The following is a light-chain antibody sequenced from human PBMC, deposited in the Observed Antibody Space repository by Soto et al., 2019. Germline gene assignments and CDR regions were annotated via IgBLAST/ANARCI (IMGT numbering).Light chain of an antibody. CDR1: SSDVGGYNY. J-gene: IGLJ2*01. Sequence: QSALTQPASVSGSRGQSITISCTGTSSDVGGYNYVSWYQQHPGKAPKLMIYEVSNRPSGVSNRFSGSKSGNTASLTISGLQAEDEADYYCSSYTSSSTLNVVFGGGTKVTVL. CDR3: SSYTSSSTLNVV. V-gene: IGLV2-14*01. CDR2: EVS.